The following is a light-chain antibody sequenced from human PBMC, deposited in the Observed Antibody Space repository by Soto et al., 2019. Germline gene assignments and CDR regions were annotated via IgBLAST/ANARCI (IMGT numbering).Light chain of an antibody. Sequence: PGERATLSCRASQRVSSGYLAWYQQKPGQAPRLLIYGASNRATDIPDRFSGSGSGTDFTLIISRLEPEDFAVYYCQQYGGSSWTFGQGTKVDNK. V-gene: IGKV3-20*01. CDR3: QQYGGSSWT. CDR1: QRVSSGY. CDR2: GAS. J-gene: IGKJ1*01.